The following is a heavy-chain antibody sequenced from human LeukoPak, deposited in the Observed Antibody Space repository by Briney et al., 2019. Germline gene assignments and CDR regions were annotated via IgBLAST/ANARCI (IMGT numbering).Heavy chain of an antibody. D-gene: IGHD6-19*01. J-gene: IGHJ6*02. CDR2: INPSGGST. CDR1: GYTFTSYY. Sequence: GASVKVSCKASGYTFTSYYMHWVRQAPGQGLEWMGIINPSGGSTNYAQKFQGRVTMTRDTSTSTVYMELSSLRSEDTAVYYCARRVAVAPTVSNYYYYGMDVWGQGTTVTVSS. V-gene: IGHV1-46*01. CDR3: ARRVAVAPTVSNYYYYGMDV.